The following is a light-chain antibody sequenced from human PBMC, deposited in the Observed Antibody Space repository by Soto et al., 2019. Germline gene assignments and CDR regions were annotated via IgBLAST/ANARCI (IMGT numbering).Light chain of an antibody. Sequence: QSVLTQPPSASGTPGQRVTISCSGSSSNIGSNTVNWYQQLPGTAPKLLIYSNTQRPSGVPDRFSGSKSGTSASLAINGRQSEDEDDYYCAAWDDSLNGWVFGGGTKLTVL. CDR1: SSNIGSNT. V-gene: IGLV1-44*01. CDR3: AAWDDSLNGWV. J-gene: IGLJ3*02. CDR2: SNT.